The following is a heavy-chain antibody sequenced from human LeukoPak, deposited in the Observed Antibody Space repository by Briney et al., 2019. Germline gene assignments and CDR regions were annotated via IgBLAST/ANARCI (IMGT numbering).Heavy chain of an antibody. J-gene: IGHJ4*02. V-gene: IGHV2-5*02. CDR1: GFSLSTSGVG. CDR3: AHRLWFGELSGPFDY. D-gene: IGHD3-10*01. CDR2: IYWDDDK. Sequence: SGPTLVNPTQTLTLTCTFSGFSLSTSGVGVGWIRQPPGKALEWLALIYWDDDKRYSPSLKSRLTITKDTSKNQVVLTMTNMDPVDTATYYCAHRLWFGELSGPFDYWGQGTLVTVSS.